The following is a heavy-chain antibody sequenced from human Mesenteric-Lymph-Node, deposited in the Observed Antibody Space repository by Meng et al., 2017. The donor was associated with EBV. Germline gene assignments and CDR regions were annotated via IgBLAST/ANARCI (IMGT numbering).Heavy chain of an antibody. Sequence: EVLLVDAGGGLVPPGVSLRLSCAASGFTFSSYWMHWVRQAPGKGLVWVSHINTYGSRTDYADSVKGRFTISRDNAKNTLSLQMNSLRAEDTAVYYCTSDLGGATDFWGQGTLVTVSS. CDR2: INTYGSRT. J-gene: IGHJ4*02. D-gene: IGHD1-26*01. V-gene: IGHV3-74*01. CDR3: TSDLGGATDF. CDR1: GFTFSSYW.